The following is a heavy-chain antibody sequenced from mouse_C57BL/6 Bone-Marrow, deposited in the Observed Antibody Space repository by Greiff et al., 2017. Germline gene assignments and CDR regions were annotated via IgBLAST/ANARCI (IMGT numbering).Heavy chain of an antibody. D-gene: IGHD3-2*02. CDR1: GYTFTSYG. Sequence: QVHVKQSGAELARPGASVKLSCKASGYTFTSYGISWVKQRTGQGLEWIGEIYPRSGNTYYNEKFKGKATLTADKSSSTAYMELRSLTSEDSAVYFCETAQATTSYYFDYWGQGTTLTVSS. CDR2: IYPRSGNT. J-gene: IGHJ2*01. CDR3: ETAQATTSYYFDY. V-gene: IGHV1-81*01.